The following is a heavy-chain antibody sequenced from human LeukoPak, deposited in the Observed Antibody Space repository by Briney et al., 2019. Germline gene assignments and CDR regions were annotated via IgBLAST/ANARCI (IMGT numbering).Heavy chain of an antibody. CDR1: GFTFSSYG. CDR3: AKGERVLLWFGELLYHYDAFDI. D-gene: IGHD3-10*01. V-gene: IGHV3-30*02. Sequence: GRSLRLSCAASGFTFSSYGMHWVRQAPGKGLEWVAFIRYDGSNKYYADSVKGRFTISRDNSKNTLYLQMNSLRAEDTAVYYCAKGERVLLWFGELLYHYDAFDIWGQGTMVTVSS. CDR2: IRYDGSNK. J-gene: IGHJ3*02.